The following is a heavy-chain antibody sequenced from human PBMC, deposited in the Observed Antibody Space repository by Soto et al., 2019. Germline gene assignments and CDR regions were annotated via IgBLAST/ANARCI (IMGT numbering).Heavy chain of an antibody. CDR1: GFTFSTYT. CDR2: IFPGGST. Sequence: EAPLLESGGQLVQPGGSLRLSCAASGFTFSTYTMNWVRQAPGKGLEWVAGIFPGGSTYYANSVKGRFTISRDHSQSSVFLQMSILRDEDTAVYYCAKHRQPDGIWTFDLWGQGTLVTVSS. D-gene: IGHD3-9*01. V-gene: IGHV3-23*03. CDR3: AKHRQPDGIWTFDL. J-gene: IGHJ4*02.